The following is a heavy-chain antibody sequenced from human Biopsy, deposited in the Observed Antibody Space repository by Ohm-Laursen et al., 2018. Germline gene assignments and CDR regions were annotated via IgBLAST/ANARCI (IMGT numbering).Heavy chain of an antibody. CDR1: GYTFTGYH. CDR3: TRGGYYYDSLAYYYWFDP. V-gene: IGHV1-2*02. CDR2: INAKTGDT. D-gene: IGHD3-22*01. Sequence: GASVEVSCKASGYTFTGYHVHWVRQAPGQGLEWMGWINAKTGDTNYAQKFQGRVTMTRDTSISTAYVDLSSLRSDDTAVYYCTRGGYYYDSLAYYYWFDPWGQGTLVTVSS. J-gene: IGHJ5*02.